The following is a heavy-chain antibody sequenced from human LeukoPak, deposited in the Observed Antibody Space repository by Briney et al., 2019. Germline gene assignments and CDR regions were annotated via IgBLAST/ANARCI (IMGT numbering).Heavy chain of an antibody. CDR3: ARVDFWSGQIDYYYYYMDV. D-gene: IGHD3-3*01. V-gene: IGHV4-59*01. Sequence: PSETLSLTCTVSGGSISSYYWSWIRQPPGKGLEWIGYIYYSGSTNYNPSLKSRVTISVDTSKNQFPLKLSSVTAADTAAYYCARVDFWSGQIDYYYYYMDVWGKGTTVTVSS. J-gene: IGHJ6*03. CDR1: GGSISSYY. CDR2: IYYSGST.